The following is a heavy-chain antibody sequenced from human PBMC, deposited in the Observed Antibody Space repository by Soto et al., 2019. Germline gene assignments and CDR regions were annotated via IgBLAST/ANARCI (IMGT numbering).Heavy chain of an antibody. Sequence: SETLSLTCTVSGGSISNYYWSWVRQPPGKGLQWIGYIYYSGSTYYNPSLKGRATISADTSKNQFSLRLTSVTAAGTAVYFCASEDLGGFRFDYWGQGMLVTVSS. J-gene: IGHJ4*02. V-gene: IGHV4-59*01. D-gene: IGHD2-15*01. CDR3: ASEDLGGFRFDY. CDR2: IYYSGST. CDR1: GGSISNYY.